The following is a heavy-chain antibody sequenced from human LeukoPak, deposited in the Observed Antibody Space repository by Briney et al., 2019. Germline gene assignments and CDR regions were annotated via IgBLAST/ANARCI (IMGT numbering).Heavy chain of an antibody. Sequence: GGSLRLSCAASGFTFSSYGMHWVRQAPGKGLEWVAFIRYDGSNKYYADSVKGRFTISRDNSKNTLYLQMNSLRAEDTAVYYCAKETYYYDSSGYRHLDYWGQGTLVTVSS. CDR1: GFTFSSYG. CDR3: AKETYYYDSSGYRHLDY. D-gene: IGHD3-22*01. V-gene: IGHV3-30*02. J-gene: IGHJ4*02. CDR2: IRYDGSNK.